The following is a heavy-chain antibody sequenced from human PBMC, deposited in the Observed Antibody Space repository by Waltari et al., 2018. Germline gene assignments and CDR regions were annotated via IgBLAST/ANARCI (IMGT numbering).Heavy chain of an antibody. CDR3: AKRGGSSQYAFDI. J-gene: IGHJ3*02. CDR2: ISGIGGST. Sequence: EVQLVESGGGLVQPGGSLRLSCAASGFTFSSYAMSWVRQAPGKGLDGGAAISGIGGSTYYADSVKGRFTISRDNSKNTLYLQMNSLRAEDTAVYYCAKRGGSSQYAFDIWGQGTMVTVSS. V-gene: IGHV3-23*04. D-gene: IGHD1-26*01. CDR1: GFTFSSYA.